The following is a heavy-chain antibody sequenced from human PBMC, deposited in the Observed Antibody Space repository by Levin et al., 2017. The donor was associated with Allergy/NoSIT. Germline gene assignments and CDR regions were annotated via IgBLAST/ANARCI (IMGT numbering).Heavy chain of an antibody. Sequence: ASVKVSCKASGYTFTSYDINWVRQATGQGLEWMGWMNPNSGNTGYAQKFQGRVTMTRNTSISTAYMELSSLRSEDTAVYYCARGPPGYSSSWYFSYYYYMDVWGKGTTVTVSS. CDR2: MNPNSGNT. J-gene: IGHJ6*03. D-gene: IGHD6-13*01. CDR3: ARGPPGYSSSWYFSYYYYMDV. V-gene: IGHV1-8*01. CDR1: GYTFTSYD.